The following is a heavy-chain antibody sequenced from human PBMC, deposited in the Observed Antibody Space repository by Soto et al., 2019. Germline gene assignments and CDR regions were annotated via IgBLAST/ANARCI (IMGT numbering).Heavy chain of an antibody. V-gene: IGHV1-18*01. CDR2: ISANNGDT. D-gene: IGHD2-2*01. Sequence: ASVKVSCKSSGYTYTSYGFSWVRQPPGQGLEWVGWISANNGDTNSAEKFQGRVTVNTDTSTSRAYMDLRSLTPDDTVAYFCTTDFRSACRRASCSYFDLWAQGTLVTFSS. J-gene: IGHJ4*02. CDR3: TTDFRSACRRASCSYFDL. CDR1: GYTYTSYG.